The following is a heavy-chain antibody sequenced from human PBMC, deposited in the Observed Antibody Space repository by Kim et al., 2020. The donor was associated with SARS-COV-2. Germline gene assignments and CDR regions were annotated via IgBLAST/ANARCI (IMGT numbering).Heavy chain of an antibody. CDR3: ARDSPVGARYLYNWFDP. V-gene: IGHV7-4-1*02. Sequence: ASVKVSCKASGYTFTSYAMNWVRQAPGQGLEWMGWINTNTGNPTYAQGFTGRFVFSLDTSVSTAYLQISSLKAEDTAVYYCARDSPVGARYLYNWFDPWGQGTLVTLSS. CDR1: GYTFTSYA. J-gene: IGHJ5*02. CDR2: INTNTGNP. D-gene: IGHD3-9*01.